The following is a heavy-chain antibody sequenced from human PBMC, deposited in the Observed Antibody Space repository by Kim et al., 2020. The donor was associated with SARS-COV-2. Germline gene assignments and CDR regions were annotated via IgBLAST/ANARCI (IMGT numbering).Heavy chain of an antibody. J-gene: IGHJ4*02. CDR2: ISSSSSYI. CDR1: GFTFSSYS. D-gene: IGHD1-26*01. CDR3: AREDHSGSYGGAVFFDY. Sequence: GGSLRLSCAASGFTFSSYSMNWVRQAPGKGLEWVSSISSSSSYIYYADSVKGRFTISRDNAKNSLYLQMNSLRAEDTAVYYCAREDHSGSYGGAVFFDYWGQGTLVTVSS. V-gene: IGHV3-21*01.